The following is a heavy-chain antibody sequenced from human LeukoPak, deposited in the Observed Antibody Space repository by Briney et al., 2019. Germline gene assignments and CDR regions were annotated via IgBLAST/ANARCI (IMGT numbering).Heavy chain of an antibody. CDR1: GFTFSSYA. Sequence: GGSLRLSCAASGFTFSSYAMSWVRQAPGKGLEWVSAISGSGGSTYYADSVKGRFTISRDNSKNTLYLQMNSLRAEDTAVYYCAKARRGVVITTDFDYWGQGTLVTVSS. CDR3: AKARRGVVITTDFDY. D-gene: IGHD3-22*01. J-gene: IGHJ4*02. V-gene: IGHV3-23*01. CDR2: ISGSGGST.